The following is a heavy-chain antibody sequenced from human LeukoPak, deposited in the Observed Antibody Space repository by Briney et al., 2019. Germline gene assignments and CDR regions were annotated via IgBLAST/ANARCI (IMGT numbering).Heavy chain of an antibody. CDR2: ISWSGEYT. CDR3: AKDVSGCSATSCYGMDV. CDR1: GFTFNEYT. Sequence: PGGSLRLSCAASGFTFNEYTMHWVRQVPGKGLEWVALISWSGEYTFYGDSVKGRFTISRDNGKSSLYLQMNSLTSDDSALYYCAKDVSGCSATSCYGMDVWGQGTTVTVSS. V-gene: IGHV3-43*01. J-gene: IGHJ6*02. D-gene: IGHD2-2*01.